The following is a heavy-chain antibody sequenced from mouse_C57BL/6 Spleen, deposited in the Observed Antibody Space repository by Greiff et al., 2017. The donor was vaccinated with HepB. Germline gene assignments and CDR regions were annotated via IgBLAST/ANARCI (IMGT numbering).Heavy chain of an antibody. J-gene: IGHJ3*01. V-gene: IGHV1-55*01. CDR1: GYTFTSYW. CDR2: IYPGSGST. CDR3: ATSCISGALSY. D-gene: IGHD1-3*01. Sequence: VQLQQSGAELVKPGASVKMSCKASGYTFTSYWITWVKQRPGQGLEWIGDIYPGSGSTNYNEKFKSKATLTVDPSSSTAYIQLSSLTSEDSAVYYCATSCISGALSYWGQGTLVTVSA.